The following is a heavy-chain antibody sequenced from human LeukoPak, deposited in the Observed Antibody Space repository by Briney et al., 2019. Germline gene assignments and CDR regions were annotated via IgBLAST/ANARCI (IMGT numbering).Heavy chain of an antibody. J-gene: IGHJ3*01. D-gene: IGHD3-10*01. CDR1: GGSFSGYY. Sequence: SETLSLTCAVYGGSFSGYYWGWIRQPPGKGLEWIGNIFYSGSTYYSPSLKSRVTISLDTSRNQFSLKLNSVTAADTAVYYCAKSNGYGLVDVWGQGTMVTVSS. CDR3: AKSNGYGLVDV. CDR2: IFYSGST. V-gene: IGHV4-34*12.